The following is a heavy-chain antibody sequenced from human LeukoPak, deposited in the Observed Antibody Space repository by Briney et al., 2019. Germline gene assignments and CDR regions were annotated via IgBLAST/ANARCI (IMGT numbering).Heavy chain of an antibody. V-gene: IGHV4-31*03. CDR1: GGSISSGGYY. J-gene: IGHJ3*02. CDR3: ASLIVATKEGLHAFDI. D-gene: IGHD5-12*01. CDR2: IYYSGST. Sequence: SQTLPLTCTVSGGSISSGGYYWSWIRQHPGKGLEWIGYIYYSGSTYYNPSLKSRVTISVDTSKNQFSLKLSSVTAADTAVYYCASLIVATKEGLHAFDIWGQGTMVTVSS.